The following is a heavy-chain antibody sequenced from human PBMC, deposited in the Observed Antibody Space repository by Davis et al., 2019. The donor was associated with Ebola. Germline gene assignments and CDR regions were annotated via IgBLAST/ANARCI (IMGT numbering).Heavy chain of an antibody. CDR1: GGSISSYY. J-gene: IGHJ6*03. Sequence: PSETLSLTCTVSGGSISSYYWSWIRQPAGKRLEWVGHIYISGSTNYNPSLKSRVTMSIDMSKNQFSLKLTSVTAADTATYYCAKGFSMKAVAQNGYMDVWGKGTTVTVSS. CDR2: IYISGST. V-gene: IGHV4-4*07. CDR3: AKGFSMKAVAQNGYMDV. D-gene: IGHD3-22*01.